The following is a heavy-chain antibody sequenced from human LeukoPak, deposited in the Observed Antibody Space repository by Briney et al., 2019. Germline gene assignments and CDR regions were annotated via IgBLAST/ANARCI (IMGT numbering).Heavy chain of an antibody. CDR3: TTYNDKDAFNI. D-gene: IGHD3-10*01. J-gene: IGHJ3*02. CDR1: GFTFSKDW. V-gene: IGHV3-15*01. CDR2: IKSKADGGTA. Sequence: GGSLRLSCVGPGFTFSKDWMSWVRQAPGKGLEWVGRIKSKADGGTADYAAPVKGRFTISRDDSKNTLYLQMNSLKTEDTAVYYCTTYNDKDAFNIWGQGTMVTVS.